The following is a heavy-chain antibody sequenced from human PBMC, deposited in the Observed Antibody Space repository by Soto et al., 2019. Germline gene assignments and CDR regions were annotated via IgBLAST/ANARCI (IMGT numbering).Heavy chain of an antibody. CDR2: ISGSGGST. V-gene: IGHV3-23*01. CDR1: GFTFSSYA. D-gene: IGHD3-16*01. CDR3: AKWSVTGVMLAVDGMDV. J-gene: IGHJ6*02. Sequence: EVQLLESGGGLVQPGGSLRLSCAASGFTFSSYAMSWVRQAPGRGLEWVSAISGSGGSTYYADSVKGRFTISRDNSKNTLYLQMNSLRAVDTAVYYCAKWSVTGVMLAVDGMDVWGQRTAVTVSS.